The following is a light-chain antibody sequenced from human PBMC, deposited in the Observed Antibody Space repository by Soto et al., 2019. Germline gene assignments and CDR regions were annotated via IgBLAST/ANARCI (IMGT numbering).Light chain of an antibody. V-gene: IGKV1-39*01. CDR1: QSISSY. CDR2: AAS. J-gene: IGKJ1*01. Sequence: DIQMTQSPSSLSASVGDRVTITCRESQSISSYLNWYQQKPGKAPKLLIYAASSLQSGVPSRFSGSGSGTDFTLTISSLQPEDFANYYCQQSYSTPSTFGQGTKVEIK. CDR3: QQSYSTPST.